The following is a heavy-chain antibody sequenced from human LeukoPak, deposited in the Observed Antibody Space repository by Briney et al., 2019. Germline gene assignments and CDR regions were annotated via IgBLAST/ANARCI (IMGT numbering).Heavy chain of an antibody. J-gene: IGHJ4*02. CDR3: AREADGLAAL. Sequence: SETLSLTCTVSGGSISSYYWSWIRQPPGKGLEWIGYIYYSGSTNYNPSLKSRVTISVDTSKNQFSLKLGSVTAADTAVYYCAREADGLAALWGRGTLVTVSS. D-gene: IGHD6-25*01. V-gene: IGHV4-59*01. CDR2: IYYSGST. CDR1: GGSISSYY.